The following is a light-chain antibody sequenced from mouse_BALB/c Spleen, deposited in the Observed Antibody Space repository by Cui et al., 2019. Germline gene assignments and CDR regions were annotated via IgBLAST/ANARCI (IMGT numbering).Light chain of an antibody. CDR2: DTS. CDR1: SCVSY. Sequence: QIVLTQPPAIMSASPGEKVTITCSASSCVSYMYWYQQKPGSSPRLLIYDTSNLASGVPVRFSGSGSGTSYSLTISRMEAEDAATYYCQQWSSYPRTFGGGTKLEIK. J-gene: IGKJ1*01. V-gene: IGKV4-55*01. CDR3: QQWSSYPRT.